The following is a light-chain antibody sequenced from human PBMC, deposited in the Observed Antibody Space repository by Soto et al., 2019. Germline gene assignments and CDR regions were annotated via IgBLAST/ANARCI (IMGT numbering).Light chain of an antibody. Sequence: QSVLTKPPSGYGIPGQRVTISCSGSDSNIGRNVVYWYQQLPGTAPKLLVYRSDQRPSGVPDRFSGSKSDTSASLAISGLRPEDEADYYCAAWDDSLSGHYVFGTGTKVTVL. V-gene: IGLV1-47*01. CDR3: AAWDDSLSGHYV. J-gene: IGLJ1*01. CDR2: RSD. CDR1: DSNIGRNV.